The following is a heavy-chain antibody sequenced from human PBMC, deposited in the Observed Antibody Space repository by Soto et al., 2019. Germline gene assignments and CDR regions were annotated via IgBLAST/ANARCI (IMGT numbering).Heavy chain of an antibody. CDR2: IYYSGST. CDR3: ARQLDYYDSSGYYYYYYGMDV. Sequence: SETLSLTCTVSGGSISSSSYHWGWIRQPPGKGLEWIGSIYYSGSTYYNPSLKSRVTISVNTSKNQFSQRMSSVTAADTAVYYCARQLDYYDSSGYYYYYYGMDVWGQGTTVTVSS. V-gene: IGHV4-39*01. CDR1: GGSISSSSYH. J-gene: IGHJ6*02. D-gene: IGHD3-22*01.